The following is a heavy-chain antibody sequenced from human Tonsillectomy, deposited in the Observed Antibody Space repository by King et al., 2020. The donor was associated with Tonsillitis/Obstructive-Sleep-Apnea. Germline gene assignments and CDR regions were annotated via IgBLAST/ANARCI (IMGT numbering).Heavy chain of an antibody. J-gene: IGHJ5*02. Sequence: VQLQESGPGLVKPSETPSLTCTVSGGSISSYYWSWIRQPPGKGLEWIGYIYYSGSAKYNPFLKSRVSISVDTSKNQFSLKLSSVTAADTAVYYCARAQVGVLNWGWFDPWGQGTLVTVSS. V-gene: IGHV4-59*08. CDR2: IYYSGSA. CDR1: GGSISSYY. CDR3: ARAQVGVLNWGWFDP. D-gene: IGHD7-27*01.